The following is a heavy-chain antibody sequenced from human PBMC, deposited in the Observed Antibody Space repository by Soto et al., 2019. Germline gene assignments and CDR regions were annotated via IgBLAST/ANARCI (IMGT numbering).Heavy chain of an antibody. V-gene: IGHV3-30*18. CDR2: LSYDGSKE. J-gene: IGHJ4*02. CDR3: AKRLLRGTTLSVLDY. CDR1: GFTFSSFG. D-gene: IGHD4-17*01. Sequence: LRLSCAASGFTFSSFGMHWVRQAPGKGLEWVALLSYDGSKEYYADSVKGRSSVSRDNSKNTLYLQMNSLRVEDTAVYFCAKRLLRGTTLSVLDYWGRGTLVTVSS.